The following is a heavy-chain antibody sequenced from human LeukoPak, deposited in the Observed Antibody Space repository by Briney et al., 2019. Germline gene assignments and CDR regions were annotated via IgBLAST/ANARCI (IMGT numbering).Heavy chain of an antibody. J-gene: IGHJ4*02. CDR1: GGSFSDYY. D-gene: IGHD2-15*01. CDR2: INHSGST. CDR3: ARCSGSSCYSEEYFDY. V-gene: IGHV4-34*01. Sequence: SETLSLTCAVYGGSFSDYYWSWIRQPPGKGLEWIGEINHSGSTNYNPSLKSRVTISVDTSKNQFSLKLSSVTAADTAVYYCARCSGSSCYSEEYFDYWGQGTLVTVSS.